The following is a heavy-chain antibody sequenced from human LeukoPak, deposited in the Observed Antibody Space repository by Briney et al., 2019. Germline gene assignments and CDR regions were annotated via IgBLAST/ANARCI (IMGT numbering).Heavy chain of an antibody. CDR1: GFTFSDHY. CDR3: ARAPSAGSWFDS. Sequence: GGSLTLFCAASGFTFSDHYMDWVRQAPGKGLEWVGRIRNKANSYSTDYAASVKGRFTISRDDSKNSLYLQMNSLKTEDTAVYYCARAPSAGSWFDSWGQGTLVTVSS. V-gene: IGHV3-72*01. J-gene: IGHJ5*01. CDR2: IRNKANSYST. D-gene: IGHD3-10*01.